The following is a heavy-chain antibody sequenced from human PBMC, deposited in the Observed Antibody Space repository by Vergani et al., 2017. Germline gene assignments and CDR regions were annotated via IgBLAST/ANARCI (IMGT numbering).Heavy chain of an antibody. J-gene: IGHJ4*02. Sequence: VQLVESGGGLVKPGGSLRLSCAASGFTFSSYGMHWVRQAPGKGLEWVAVIWYDGSNKYYADSVKGRFTISRDNSKNTLYLQMNSLRAEDTAVYYCARAVSRLRYFDWLDYWGQGTLVTVSS. CDR2: IWYDGSNK. CDR3: ARAVSRLRYFDWLDY. CDR1: GFTFSSYG. V-gene: IGHV3-33*08. D-gene: IGHD3-9*01.